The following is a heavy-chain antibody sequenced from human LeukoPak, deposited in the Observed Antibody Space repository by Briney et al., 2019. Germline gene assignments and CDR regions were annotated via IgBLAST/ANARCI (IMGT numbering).Heavy chain of an antibody. CDR3: ASEIIFGSFDY. V-gene: IGHV3-30*04. J-gene: IGHJ4*02. CDR1: GFTFSSYA. Sequence: PGGSLRLSCAASGFTFSSYAMHWVRQAPGKGLVWVAVISYDGSNKYYADSVKGRFTISRDNSKNTLYLQMNSLRAEDTAVYYCASEIIFGSFDYWGQGTLVTVSS. CDR2: ISYDGSNK. D-gene: IGHD3-3*01.